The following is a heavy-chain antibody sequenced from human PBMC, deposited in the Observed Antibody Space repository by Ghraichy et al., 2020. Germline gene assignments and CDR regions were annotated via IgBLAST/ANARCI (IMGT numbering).Heavy chain of an antibody. CDR2: ISGSTTTI. CDR1: GFPFSFYS. CDR3: ARDGDGDNDPIRAFDY. D-gene: IGHD4-17*01. J-gene: IGHJ4*02. Sequence: LSLTCAASGFPFSFYSINWVRQAPGKGLEWISYISGSTTTIYYADSVKGRFTISRDNAKNSLYLQMNSLRDEDTAVYYCARDGDGDNDPIRAFDYWGQGTLVTVSS. V-gene: IGHV3-48*02.